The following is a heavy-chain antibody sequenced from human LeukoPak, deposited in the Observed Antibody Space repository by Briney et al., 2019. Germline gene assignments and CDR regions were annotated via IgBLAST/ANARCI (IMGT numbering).Heavy chain of an antibody. CDR2: ILASGSPT. CDR3: AKDHRPDGVDNFDH. Sequence: PGGSLRLSCAASGFNFNSYTMNWVRQAPGKGLQWVANILASGSPTYYADSVKGRFIISRDNSKNTVYLQMNSLRVEDTAIYYCAKDHRPDGVDNFDHWGQGILVTVSS. V-gene: IGHV3-23*01. J-gene: IGHJ4*02. D-gene: IGHD2-8*01. CDR1: GFNFNSYT.